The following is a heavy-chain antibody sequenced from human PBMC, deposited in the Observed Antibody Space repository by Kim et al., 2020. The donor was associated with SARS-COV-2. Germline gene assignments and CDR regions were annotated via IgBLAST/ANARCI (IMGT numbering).Heavy chain of an antibody. CDR3: VINVAGTTAY. CDR2: INSDGSAT. CDR1: GFTFSNYW. D-gene: IGHD6-19*01. Sequence: GGSLRLSCAASGFTFSNYWMHWVRQAPGKGLVWVSGINSDGSATTYADSVKGRFTISRDNAKNTLSLQMNSLRAEDTAVYYCVINVAGTTAYWGQGALVTVSS. J-gene: IGHJ4*02. V-gene: IGHV3-74*01.